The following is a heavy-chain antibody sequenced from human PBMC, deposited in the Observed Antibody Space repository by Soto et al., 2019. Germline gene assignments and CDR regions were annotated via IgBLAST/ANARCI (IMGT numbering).Heavy chain of an antibody. CDR2: IIPIFETA. CDR3: AASDSSSWQHDY. D-gene: IGHD6-13*01. J-gene: IGHJ4*02. CDR1: GDSFSSYA. V-gene: IGHV1-69*01. Sequence: QVQLVQSGAELKKPGSSVRVSCKISGDSFSSYAISWVRQAPGEGLEWVGGIIPIFETANYAQKFQGRVTITAVESTTTAYIEVTRLRPEDTAIFYCAASDSSSWQHDYWGQGTLITVSS.